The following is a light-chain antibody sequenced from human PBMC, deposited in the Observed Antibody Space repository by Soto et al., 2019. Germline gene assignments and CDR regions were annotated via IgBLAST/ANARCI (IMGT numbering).Light chain of an antibody. CDR2: KAS. CDR3: QQYNSHPWT. CDR1: QSIRSW. Sequence: DIPITQSPSTRPASVGDRVTFTCRASQSIRSWLAWYQEKPGKAPKLLIYKASLLETGVPSRFSGSASGTEFTLTISSLQTDDFGTYYCQQYNSHPWTFGQGTKVDI. J-gene: IGKJ1*01. V-gene: IGKV1-5*03.